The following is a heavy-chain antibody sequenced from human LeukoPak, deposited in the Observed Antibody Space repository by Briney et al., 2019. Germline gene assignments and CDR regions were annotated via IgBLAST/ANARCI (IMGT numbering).Heavy chain of an antibody. CDR1: GASVSSSSYY. Sequence: SETLSLSCTVSGASVSSSSYYWEWIRQPPGKGLEWVGSVFYSGSTNYNPSLKSRVTMSVDTSKNQFSLRLSSVTATDTAVYYCATRRSGSHPYYWGQGTLVTVSS. V-gene: IGHV4-39*01. CDR2: VFYSGST. D-gene: IGHD1-26*01. CDR3: ATRRSGSHPYY. J-gene: IGHJ4*02.